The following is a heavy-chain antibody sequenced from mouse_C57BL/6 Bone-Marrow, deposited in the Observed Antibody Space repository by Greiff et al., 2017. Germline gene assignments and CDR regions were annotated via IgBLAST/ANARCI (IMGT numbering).Heavy chain of an antibody. CDR2: IRLKSDNYAT. V-gene: IGHV6-3*01. CDR3: TEGDGYYYYAMDY. Sequence: EVMLVESGGGLVQPGGSMKLSCVASGFTFSNYWMNWVRQSPEKGLEWGAQIRLKSDNYATHYAESVKGRFTISRDDSKSSVYLQMNNLRAEDTGIYYCTEGDGYYYYAMDYWGQGTSVTVSS. J-gene: IGHJ4*01. CDR1: GFTFSNYW. D-gene: IGHD2-3*01.